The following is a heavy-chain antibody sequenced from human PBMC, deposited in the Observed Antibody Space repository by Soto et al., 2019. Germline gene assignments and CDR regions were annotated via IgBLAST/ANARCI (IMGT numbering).Heavy chain of an antibody. Sequence: QVQLVESGGGVVQPGRSLRLSCVGSGFTFSDYAIHWVRQAPGKGLDWVAAISYDGSGKYYADSVKGRFTISRDNSKNTLYLQMKSLRVEDTAVYYCARDARIGTDWYFDLWGRGTLVTVSS. CDR1: GFTFSDYA. CDR3: ARDARIGTDWYFDL. V-gene: IGHV3-30-3*01. D-gene: IGHD1-26*01. J-gene: IGHJ2*01. CDR2: ISYDGSGK.